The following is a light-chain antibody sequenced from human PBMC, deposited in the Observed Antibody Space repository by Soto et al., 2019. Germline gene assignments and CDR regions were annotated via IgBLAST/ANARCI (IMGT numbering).Light chain of an antibody. J-gene: IGKJ1*01. CDR3: QQTDSFPRT. Sequence: EIQMTQSPSSLSASVGDRVTITFRASQSISSYLNWYQHKPGKAPKLLIYAASSLQTGVPSRFSGSRSGTDFALTISSLQRDDFATYYCQQTDSFPRTFGQGTKVDIK. CDR1: QSISSY. V-gene: IGKV1-39*01. CDR2: AAS.